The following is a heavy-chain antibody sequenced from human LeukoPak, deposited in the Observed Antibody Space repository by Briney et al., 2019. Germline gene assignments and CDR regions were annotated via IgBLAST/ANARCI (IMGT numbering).Heavy chain of an antibody. Sequence: ASVKVSCRASGYTFTSYGISWVRQAPGQGLKWMGWISAYNGNTNYAQKLQGRVTMTTDTSTSPAYMELRSLRSDDPAVYYCGRSQYPYYYDSSSSRGAFEIWGHGTMVTFAS. CDR3: GRSQYPYYYDSSSSRGAFEI. V-gene: IGHV1-18*01. CDR2: ISAYNGNT. CDR1: GYTFTSYG. J-gene: IGHJ3*02. D-gene: IGHD3-22*01.